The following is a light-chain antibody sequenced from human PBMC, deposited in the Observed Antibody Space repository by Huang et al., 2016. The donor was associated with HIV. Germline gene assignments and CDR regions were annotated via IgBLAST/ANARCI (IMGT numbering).Light chain of an antibody. CDR2: GAS. J-gene: IGKJ1*01. CDR3: LQDHNYPRT. V-gene: IGKV1-6*01. CDR1: QGITDD. Sequence: AIQMTQSPSSLSASVGDRVTITCRASQGITDDLAWYQQKPGKAPKLLISGASTWRRGVPSRFSGSGSGTDFTLTISSLQPEDYATYYCLQDHNYPRTFGQGTKVEI.